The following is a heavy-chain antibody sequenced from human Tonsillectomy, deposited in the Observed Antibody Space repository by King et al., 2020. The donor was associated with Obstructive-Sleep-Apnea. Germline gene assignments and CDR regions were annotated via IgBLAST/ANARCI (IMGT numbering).Heavy chain of an antibody. CDR2: IRSKAYGGTT. V-gene: IGHV3-49*03. CDR1: GFTFGDYA. CDR3: TRGRITMGRGAYYFDY. J-gene: IGHJ4*02. Sequence: VQLVESGGGLVQPGRSLRLSCTASGFTFGDYAMSWFRQAPGKGLDWVGFIRSKAYGGTTEYAAAVKGRFTISRDDSTRIAYLQMNSLKTEDTAVYYCTRGRITMGRGAYYFDYWGQGTLVTVSS. D-gene: IGHD3-10*01.